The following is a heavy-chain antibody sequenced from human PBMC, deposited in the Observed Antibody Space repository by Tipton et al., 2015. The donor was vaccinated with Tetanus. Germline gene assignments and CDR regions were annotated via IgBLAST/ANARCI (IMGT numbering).Heavy chain of an antibody. D-gene: IGHD7-27*01. V-gene: IGHV5-51*01. CDR1: GYSFTNYW. CDR3: ARRLGPYTGDQIWHFDL. Sequence: QLVQSGAEVKKPGESLKMSCKGSGYSFTNYWIGWVRQMPGKGLEWMGIIYPGDSDTTYSPSFQGQVTISADRSISTAYLQWSSLKASDTAVFFCARRLGPYTGDQIWHFDLWGRGTLVTVSS. CDR2: IYPGDSDT. J-gene: IGHJ2*01.